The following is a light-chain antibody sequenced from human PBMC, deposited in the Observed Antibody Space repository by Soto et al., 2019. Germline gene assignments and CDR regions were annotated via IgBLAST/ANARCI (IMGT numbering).Light chain of an antibody. CDR2: GAS. CDR3: HQSYSTRT. Sequence: EIVLTQSPDTMSLSPGERATLSCRASQSVSNNYLAWYQQKPGQAPRLLIYGASNRATGIPDRFSGSGSGTDFTLTISSLQPEDFATYYCHQSYSTRTFGQGTKVDIK. V-gene: IGKV3-20*01. CDR1: QSVSNNY. J-gene: IGKJ1*01.